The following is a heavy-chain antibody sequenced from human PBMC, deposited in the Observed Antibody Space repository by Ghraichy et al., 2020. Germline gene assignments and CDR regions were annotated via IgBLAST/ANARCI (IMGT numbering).Heavy chain of an antibody. V-gene: IGHV4-38-2*02. Sequence: SETLSLTCAVSGYSISSGYYWGWIRQPPGKGLEWIGSIYHSGSTYYNPSLKSRVTISVDTSKNQFSLKLSSVTAADTAVYYCARDGRVLDWYFDLWGRGTLVTVSS. D-gene: IGHD2-8*02. J-gene: IGHJ2*01. CDR1: GYSISSGYY. CDR2: IYHSGST. CDR3: ARDGRVLDWYFDL.